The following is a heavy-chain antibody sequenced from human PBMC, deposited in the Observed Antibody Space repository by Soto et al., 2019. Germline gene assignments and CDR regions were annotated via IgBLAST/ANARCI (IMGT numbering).Heavy chain of an antibody. J-gene: IGHJ4*02. V-gene: IGHV3-30*03. D-gene: IGHD3-9*01. CDR2: ISFDGRNT. CDR3: ARDYDILTGPDY. CDR1: GFTFNSYG. Sequence: GGSLRLSCAASGFTFNSYGMHWVRQAPGKGLEWVVVISFDGRNTYYADSVKGRFTISRDNSKNTLYLQMNSLRAEDTAVYYCARDYDILTGPDYWGQGTLVTVSS.